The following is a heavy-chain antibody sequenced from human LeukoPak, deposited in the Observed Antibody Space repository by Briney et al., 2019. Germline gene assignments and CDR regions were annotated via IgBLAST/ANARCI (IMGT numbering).Heavy chain of an antibody. CDR3: ATVFTEPAGLPEGAFDI. Sequence: ASVKVSCKVSGYTLTELSMHWVRQAPGKGLEWMGGFYPEDGETIYAQKFQGRVTMTEDTSTDTAYMELSSLRSEDTAVYYCATVFTEPAGLPEGAFDIWGQGTMVTVSS. J-gene: IGHJ3*02. D-gene: IGHD1-14*01. V-gene: IGHV1-24*01. CDR2: FYPEDGET. CDR1: GYTLTELS.